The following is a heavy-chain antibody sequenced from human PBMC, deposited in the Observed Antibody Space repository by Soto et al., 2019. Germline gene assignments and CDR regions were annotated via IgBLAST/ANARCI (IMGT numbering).Heavy chain of an antibody. CDR3: ARPWAAAETYYFDY. Sequence: HPGGSLRLSCAASGFTFSSYGMHWVRQAPGKGLEWVAVIWYDGSNKYYADSVKGRFTISRDNSKNTLYLQMNSLRAEDTAVYYCARPWAAAETYYFDYWGQGTLVTVSS. CDR2: IWYDGSNK. D-gene: IGHD6-13*01. J-gene: IGHJ4*02. CDR1: GFTFSSYG. V-gene: IGHV3-33*01.